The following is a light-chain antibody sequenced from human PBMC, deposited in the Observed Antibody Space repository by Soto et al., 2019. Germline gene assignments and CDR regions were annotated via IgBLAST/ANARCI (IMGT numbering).Light chain of an antibody. Sequence: QSVLTQPPSVSGSPGQAVTISCTGTSSDVGSNNRVSWYQQPPGTAPKLMIYEVSNRPSGVPDRFSGSKSGNTASLTISGRRAEDEADYYCTSYTSSTTPCVFGTGTKLTVL. CDR1: SSDVGSNNR. V-gene: IGLV2-18*02. J-gene: IGLJ1*01. CDR3: TSYTSSTTPCV. CDR2: EVS.